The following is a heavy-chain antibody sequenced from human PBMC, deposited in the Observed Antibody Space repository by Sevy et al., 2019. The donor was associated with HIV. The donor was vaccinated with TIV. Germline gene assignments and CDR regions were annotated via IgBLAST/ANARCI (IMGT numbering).Heavy chain of an antibody. CDR3: ASAGYVLLWFREFEAEGREDYGMDV. J-gene: IGHJ6*02. Sequence: AAVKVSCKASGYTFTSYGISWVGQAPGQGLEWMGWISAYNGNTNYAQKLQGRVTMTTDTSTSTAYMELRSLRSDDTAVYYCASAGYVLLWFREFEAEGREDYGMDVWGQGTTVTVSS. CDR2: ISAYNGNT. V-gene: IGHV1-18*01. CDR1: GYTFTSYG. D-gene: IGHD3-10*01.